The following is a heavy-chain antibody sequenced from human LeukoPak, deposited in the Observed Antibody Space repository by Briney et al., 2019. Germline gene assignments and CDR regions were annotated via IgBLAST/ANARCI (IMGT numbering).Heavy chain of an antibody. CDR3: ARDLVTMVRGVLRANWFDP. Sequence: SETLSLTCAVSGYSLSSGYYWGWIRQPPGKGLEWIGSIYHSGSTYYNPSLKSRVTISVDTSKNQFSLKLSSVTAADTAVYYCARDLVTMVRGVLRANWFDPWGQGTLVTVSP. CDR2: IYHSGST. CDR1: GYSLSSGYY. J-gene: IGHJ5*02. D-gene: IGHD3-10*01. V-gene: IGHV4-38-2*02.